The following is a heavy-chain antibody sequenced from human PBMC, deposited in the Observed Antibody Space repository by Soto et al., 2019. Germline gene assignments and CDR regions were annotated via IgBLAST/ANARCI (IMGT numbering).Heavy chain of an antibody. CDR2: INPYNGNI. D-gene: IGHD6-13*01. Sequence: QVQLVQSGAEVKKPGASVKVSCKASGYTFTSYSISWVRQAPGQGLEWMGWINPYNGNIKYAQKLQGRVTMTTDTSTSTAYMELRSLRSDDTAVYYCARELILGLAAGWGKGSLVTVSS. J-gene: IGHJ4*02. CDR1: GYTFTSYS. CDR3: ARELILGLAAG. V-gene: IGHV1-18*01.